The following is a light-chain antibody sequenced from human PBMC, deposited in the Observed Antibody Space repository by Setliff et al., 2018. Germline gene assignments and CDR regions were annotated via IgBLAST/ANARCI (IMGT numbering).Light chain of an antibody. Sequence: QSVLTQPASVSGSPGHSVIISCIGASHDIDVFDSVSWFQQHPGKAPKLIIYDVINRPSGISNRFSGSKSGNTASLTISGLQAEDEADYYCTSYTDITTVFGSGTKGTVL. CDR3: TSYTDITTV. CDR2: DVI. CDR1: SHDIDVFDS. V-gene: IGLV2-14*03. J-gene: IGLJ1*01.